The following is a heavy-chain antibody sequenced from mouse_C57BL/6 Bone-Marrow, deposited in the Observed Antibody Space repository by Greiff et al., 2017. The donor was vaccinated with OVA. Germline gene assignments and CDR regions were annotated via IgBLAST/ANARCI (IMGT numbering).Heavy chain of an antibody. V-gene: IGHV3-6*01. CDR3: ARDAYYYGSSYIYYFDY. D-gene: IGHD1-1*01. CDR2: ISYDGSN. J-gene: IGHJ2*01. Sequence: EVQLQQSGPGLVKPSQSLSLTCSVTGYSITSGYYWNWIRQFPGNKLEWMGYISYDGSNNYNPSLKNRISITRDTSKNQFFLKLNSVTTEDTATYYCARDAYYYGSSYIYYFDYWGQGTTLTVSS. CDR1: GYSITSGYY.